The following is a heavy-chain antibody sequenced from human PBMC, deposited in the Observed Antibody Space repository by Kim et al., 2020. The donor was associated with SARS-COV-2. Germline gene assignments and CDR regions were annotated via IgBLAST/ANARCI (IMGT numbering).Heavy chain of an antibody. CDR3: AREWTFGTESYFDP. J-gene: IGHJ5*02. CDR1: GFSFSSYA. D-gene: IGHD1-1*01. CDR2: ISYDGTKT. V-gene: IGHV3-33*01. Sequence: GGSLRLSCAASGFSFSSYAMHWVRQAPGRGLEWVAVISYDGTKTNYADSVKGRFTISRDNSKNTLYLQMNSLRAEDAAVYYCAREWTFGTESYFDPWGQGTLVTVSS.